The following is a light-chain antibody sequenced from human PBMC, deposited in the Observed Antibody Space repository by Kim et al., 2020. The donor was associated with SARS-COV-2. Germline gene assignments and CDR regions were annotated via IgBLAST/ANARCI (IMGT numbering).Light chain of an antibody. V-gene: IGKV3-20*01. Sequence: PGERATLSCRASERVSGSYLAWYQRKPGQAPRLLVYGASNRATDIPDRFSGSGSGTDFILTISSLGPEDFAVYYCHQYAASPRTFGQGTKVDIK. CDR1: ERVSGSY. CDR3: HQYAASPRT. CDR2: GAS. J-gene: IGKJ1*01.